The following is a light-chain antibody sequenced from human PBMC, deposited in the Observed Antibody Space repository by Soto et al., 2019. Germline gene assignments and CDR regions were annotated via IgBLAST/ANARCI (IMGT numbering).Light chain of an antibody. CDR1: QAIRNN. V-gene: IGKV1-6*01. J-gene: IGKJ2*01. CDR2: AAS. CDR3: LQEYTYPYT. Sequence: AIQVTQSPSSLSASVGDRVTITCRASQAIRNNLGWYQHQPGKAPKLLIYAASLLQRGVPSRFSGSGSGTDFTLTISSLQPEDFATYYCLQEYTYPYTFGQGTKLEIK.